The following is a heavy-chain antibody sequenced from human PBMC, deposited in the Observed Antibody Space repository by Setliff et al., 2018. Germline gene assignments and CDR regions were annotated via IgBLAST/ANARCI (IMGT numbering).Heavy chain of an antibody. Sequence: SGPTLVNPTQTLTLACTFSGFSLSTSGMCVSWIRQPPGKALEWLARIDWDDDKYYSTSLKTRLTISKDTSKNQVVLTMTNMDPVDTATYYCARILLKDYYDSSGYSDYWGQGTLVTVSS. J-gene: IGHJ4*02. D-gene: IGHD3-22*01. CDR2: IDWDDDK. CDR1: GFSLSTSGMC. V-gene: IGHV2-70*11. CDR3: ARILLKDYYDSSGYSDY.